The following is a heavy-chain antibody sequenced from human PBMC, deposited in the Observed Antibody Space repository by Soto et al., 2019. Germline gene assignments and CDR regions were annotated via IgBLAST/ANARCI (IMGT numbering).Heavy chain of an antibody. CDR1: GGSTSGSS. V-gene: IGHV4-59*13. Sequence: VQLQESGPGLVRPSETLSLTCTVSGGSTSGSSWNWFRQPPGKGLEWIGYIHYSGGTSYNPSLKSRISLSVATSKCSMRLTSVTAADTAVYDCARGPYSSGRYFGPWGQGTLVTVSS. CDR3: ARGPYSSGRYFGP. CDR2: IHYSGGT. J-gene: IGHJ5*02. D-gene: IGHD6-13*01.